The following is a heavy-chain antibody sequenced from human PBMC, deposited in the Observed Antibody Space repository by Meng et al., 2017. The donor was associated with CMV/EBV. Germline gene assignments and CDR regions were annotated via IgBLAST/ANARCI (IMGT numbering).Heavy chain of an antibody. CDR1: GFTFSNDG. CDR2: IAYDGNNK. D-gene: IGHD5-18*01. J-gene: IGHJ4*02. Sequence: ASGFTFSNDGTHWVRQAPGKGLEWVALIAYDGNNKKYADSVKGRFTISRDNSKNTLYLQMNSLRAEDTAVYYCAKTTEYSYGYFDYWGQGTLVTVSS. CDR3: AKTTEYSYGYFDY. V-gene: IGHV3-30*18.